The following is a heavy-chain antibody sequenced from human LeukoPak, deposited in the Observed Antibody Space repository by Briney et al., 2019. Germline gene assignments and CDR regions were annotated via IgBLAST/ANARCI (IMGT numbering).Heavy chain of an antibody. CDR1: GYTFTSYD. CDR3: ARFVGFYYYYYGMDV. Sequence: ASVKVSCKASGYTFTSYDINWVRQATGQGLEWMGWMNPNSGNTGYAQKFQGRVTMTRNTSISTAYMELSSLRSEDTAVYCCARFVGFYYYYYGMDVWGQGTTVTVSS. D-gene: IGHD3-10*01. CDR2: MNPNSGNT. J-gene: IGHJ6*02. V-gene: IGHV1-8*01.